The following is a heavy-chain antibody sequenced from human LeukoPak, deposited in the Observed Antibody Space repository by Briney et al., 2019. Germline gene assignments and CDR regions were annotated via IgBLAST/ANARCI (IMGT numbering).Heavy chain of an antibody. CDR1: GGSISSYF. CDR2: IYYSGST. D-gene: IGHD4/OR15-4a*01. CDR3: ARRAGAYSHPYDY. Sequence: PSETLSLTCTVSGGSISSYFWSWIRQPPGKGLEWIGYIYYSGSTNYNPSLKSRVTISVDTSKNQFSLKLSSVTAADTAVYYCARRAGAYSHPYDYWGQGTLVTVSS. J-gene: IGHJ4*02. V-gene: IGHV4-59*01.